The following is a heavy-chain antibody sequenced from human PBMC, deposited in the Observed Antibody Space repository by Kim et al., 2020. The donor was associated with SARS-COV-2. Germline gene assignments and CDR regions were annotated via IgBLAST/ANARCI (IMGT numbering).Heavy chain of an antibody. Sequence: GGSLRLSCAASGFTFSSYSMNWVRQAPGKGLEWVSSISSSSSYIYYADSVKGRFTISRDNAKNSLYLQMNSLRAEDTAVYYCARVATYYYDSSGYWRTNWYCDLGGRGTRVTVSS. CDR1: GFTFSSYS. CDR2: ISSSSSYI. J-gene: IGHJ2*01. CDR3: ARVATYYYDSSGYWRTNWYCDL. V-gene: IGHV3-21*01. D-gene: IGHD3-22*01.